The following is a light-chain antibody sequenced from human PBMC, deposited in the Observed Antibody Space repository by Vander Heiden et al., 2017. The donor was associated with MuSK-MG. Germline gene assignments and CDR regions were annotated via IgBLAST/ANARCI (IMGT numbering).Light chain of an antibody. J-gene: IGKJ2*01. V-gene: IGKV1-5*01. CDR1: QSINNW. CDR2: DAS. Sequence: DIQMTQSPSTLSASVGDRVTITCRASQSINNWLAWFQQKPGKAPKVLIYDASSLESGVPSRFSGSGSATEFTLTISSLQPDDFATYYCQQDKTYPFTFGQGTKLXIK. CDR3: QQDKTYPFT.